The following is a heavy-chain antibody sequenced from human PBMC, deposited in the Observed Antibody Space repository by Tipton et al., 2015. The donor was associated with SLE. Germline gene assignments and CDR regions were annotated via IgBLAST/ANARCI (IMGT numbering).Heavy chain of an antibody. V-gene: IGHV4-4*07. D-gene: IGHD2-2*01. CDR1: GGSISRYY. CDR2: IYTGGNT. Sequence: TLSLTCTVSGGSISRYYWGWFRQPAGKGLEWIGRIYTGGNTKNNPPLESRVTLSVDASKDQFSLRLTSVTAADTAVYYCVVCSPSSCSYFDYWGQGRLVTVSS. J-gene: IGHJ4*02. CDR3: VVCSPSSCSYFDY.